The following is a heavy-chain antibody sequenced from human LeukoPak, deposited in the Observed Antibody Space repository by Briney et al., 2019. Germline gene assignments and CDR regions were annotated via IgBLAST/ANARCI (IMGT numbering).Heavy chain of an antibody. V-gene: IGHV1-2*02. Sequence: ASVKVSCKASGYTFTDYYTHWVRQAPGQGLEWMGWINPSSGGTNYAQKFQGRVTVTRDTSISTAYMDLSRLRSDDTAVYYCARAGVWDYSDSSGYHNAAFDIWGQGTMVTVSS. CDR1: GYTFTDYY. J-gene: IGHJ3*02. CDR3: ARAGVWDYSDSSGYHNAAFDI. D-gene: IGHD3-22*01. CDR2: INPSSGGT.